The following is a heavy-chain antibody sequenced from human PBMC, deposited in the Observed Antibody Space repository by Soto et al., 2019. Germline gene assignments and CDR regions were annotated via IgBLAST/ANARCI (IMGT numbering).Heavy chain of an antibody. CDR3: AKDRGHGSPVTGGLDV. CDR2: ISGSSNHI. J-gene: IGHJ6*02. CDR1: GFTFSSYN. V-gene: IGHV3-21*06. Sequence: EGQLVESGGGLVKPGGSLTLSCAASGFTFSSYNMNWVRQAPGKGLEWVSSISGSSNHIFHADSVKGRFTISRDNANNSLYLQMNRLRGEDTAVYYCAKDRGHGSPVTGGLDVWGQGTTVIVSS. D-gene: IGHD6-19*01.